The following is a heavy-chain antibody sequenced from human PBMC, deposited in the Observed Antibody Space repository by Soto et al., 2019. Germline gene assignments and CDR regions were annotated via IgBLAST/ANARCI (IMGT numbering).Heavy chain of an antibody. D-gene: IGHD2-2*02. V-gene: IGHV4-34*01. Sequence: SETLSLTCAVYGGSFSGYYWSWIRQPPGKGLEWIGEINHSGSTNYNPSLKSRVTISIDTSKNQFSLKLSSVTAADTAVYYCARVPPTYTKTYDYWGQGTLVTVS. CDR3: ARVPPTYTKTYDY. J-gene: IGHJ4*02. CDR2: INHSGST. CDR1: GGSFSGYY.